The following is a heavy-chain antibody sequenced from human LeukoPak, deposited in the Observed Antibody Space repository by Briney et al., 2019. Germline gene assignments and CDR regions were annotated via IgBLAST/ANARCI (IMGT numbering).Heavy chain of an antibody. Sequence: GGSLRLSCAASGFTFSSYGMSWVRQAPGKGLEWVSAISGSGGSTYYADSVKGRFTISRDNYKNTLYLQMNSLRAEDTAVYYCAKGHGSGRNYFDYWGQGTLVTVSS. J-gene: IGHJ4*02. V-gene: IGHV3-23*01. CDR2: ISGSGGST. CDR3: AKGHGSGRNYFDY. D-gene: IGHD3-10*01. CDR1: GFTFSSYG.